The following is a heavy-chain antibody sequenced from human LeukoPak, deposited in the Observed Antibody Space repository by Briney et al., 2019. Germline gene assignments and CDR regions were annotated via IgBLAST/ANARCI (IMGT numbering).Heavy chain of an antibody. CDR1: GFTFSSYG. CDR3: ARCASGGSCYYYFDY. D-gene: IGHD2-15*01. J-gene: IGHJ4*02. Sequence: GSLRLSCAASGFTFSSYGMHWVRQAPGKGLEWVAVIWYDGSNKYYADSVKGRFTISRDNSKNTLYLQMNSLRAEDTAVYYCARCASGGSCYYYFDYWGQGTLVTVSS. CDR2: IWYDGSNK. V-gene: IGHV3-33*01.